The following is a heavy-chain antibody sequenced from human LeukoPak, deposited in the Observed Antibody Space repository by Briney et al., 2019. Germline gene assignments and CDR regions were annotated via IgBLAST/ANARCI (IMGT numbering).Heavy chain of an antibody. V-gene: IGHV4-4*02. CDR2: VYHSGST. CDR3: AKSNGYGLIDI. J-gene: IGHJ3*02. CDR1: GGSIGSSYW. Sequence: SETLSLTCAVSGGSIGSSYWWSWVRQPPGKGLEWIGEVYHSGSTNYNPSLKSRVTISVDKSKNQFSLKLSSVTAADTAVYYCAKSNGYGLIDIWGQGTMVTVSS. D-gene: IGHD3-10*01.